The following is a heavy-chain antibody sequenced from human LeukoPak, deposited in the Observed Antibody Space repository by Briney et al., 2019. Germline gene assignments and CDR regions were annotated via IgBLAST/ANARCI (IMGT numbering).Heavy chain of an antibody. CDR3: ARHVTGYYFDS. CDR1: GVSISSYY. CDR2: IYYRGST. Sequence: SETLSLTCTVSGVSISSYYWSWIRQPPGKGLEWIGYIYYRGSTNYIPSLKSRVTISVDTSKNQFSLKLSSVTAADTAVYYCARHVTGYYFDSWGQGTLVTVSS. D-gene: IGHD1-14*01. V-gene: IGHV4-59*08. J-gene: IGHJ4*02.